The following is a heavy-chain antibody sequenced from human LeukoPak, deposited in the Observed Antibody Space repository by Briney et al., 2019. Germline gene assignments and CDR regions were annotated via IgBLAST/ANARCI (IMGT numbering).Heavy chain of an antibody. CDR3: ARGELVGATSN. Sequence: GASVKVSCKASGYIFTNYGISRVRQAPGQGLEWMGWINPNSGGTNYAQKFQGRVTMTRDTSISTAYMELSRLRSDDTAVYYCARGELVGATSNWGQGTLVTVSS. CDR2: INPNSGGT. V-gene: IGHV1-2*02. J-gene: IGHJ4*02. CDR1: GYIFTNYG. D-gene: IGHD1-26*01.